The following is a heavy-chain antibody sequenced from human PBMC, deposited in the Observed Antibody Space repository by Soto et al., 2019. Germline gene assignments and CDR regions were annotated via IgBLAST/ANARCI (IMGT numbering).Heavy chain of an antibody. Sequence: QVQLVESGGGVVQPGRSLRLSCAASGFPFSSYAMHWVRQAPGNGLEWVAVISYDGSNKYYADSVKGRFTISRDNSKTTMYRRMNSRRAEDTAVYYCAREKWELPSSHYYSMDVSGRGSTDTVFS. J-gene: IGHJ6*02. CDR2: ISYDGSNK. CDR1: GFPFSSYA. V-gene: IGHV3-30-3*01. CDR3: AREKWELPSSHYYSMDV. D-gene: IGHD1-26*01.